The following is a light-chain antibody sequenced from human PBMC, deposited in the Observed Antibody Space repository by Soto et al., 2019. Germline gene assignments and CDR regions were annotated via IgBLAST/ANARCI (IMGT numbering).Light chain of an antibody. V-gene: IGKV3-11*01. Sequence: EVVLTQSPATLSLSPGERATLSCRASRSVSSYLTWYQHKPGQAPRLLISDASNRATGIPARFSGSGSGTNFTLTISSLEPEDSAVYYCQQRTNWPSSTFGQGTRLEIQ. CDR1: RSVSSY. J-gene: IGKJ5*01. CDR3: QQRTNWPSST. CDR2: DAS.